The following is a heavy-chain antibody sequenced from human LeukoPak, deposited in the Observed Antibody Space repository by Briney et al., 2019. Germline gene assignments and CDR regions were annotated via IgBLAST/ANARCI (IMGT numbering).Heavy chain of an antibody. V-gene: IGHV4-34*01. Sequence: PSETLSLXCAVYGGSHSNYYWSWIRQPPGKGLEWIGEINHSGSTNYNPSLKSRVTISVDMSKNQFSLELSFMTAADTAVYYCARGPASGSNFAWFDPWGQGTLVTVSS. CDR2: INHSGST. CDR3: ARGPASGSNFAWFDP. CDR1: GGSHSNYY. D-gene: IGHD3-10*01. J-gene: IGHJ5*02.